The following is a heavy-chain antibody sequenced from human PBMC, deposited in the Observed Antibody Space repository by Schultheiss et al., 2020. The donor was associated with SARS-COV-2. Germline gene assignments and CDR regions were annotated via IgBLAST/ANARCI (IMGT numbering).Heavy chain of an antibody. D-gene: IGHD2-15*01. V-gene: IGHV3-30-3*01. CDR1: GFTFSSYA. CDR3: AKDPLPRGGGV. Sequence: GGSLRLSCAASGFTFSSYAMHWVRQAPGKGLEWVATISYDGSNNYYSDSVKGRFTISRDNSKNTLYLQMNSLRAEDTAVYYCAKDPLPRGGGVWGQGTTVTVSS. J-gene: IGHJ6*02. CDR2: ISYDGSNN.